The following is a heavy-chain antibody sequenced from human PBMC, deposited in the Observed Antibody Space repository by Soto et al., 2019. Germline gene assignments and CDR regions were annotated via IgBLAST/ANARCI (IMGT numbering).Heavy chain of an antibody. D-gene: IGHD3-3*01. CDR1: GFTFSSYA. Sequence: GGSLRLSCAASGFTFSSYAMHWVRQALGKGLEWVAVISYDGSNKYYADSVKGRFTISRDNSKNTLYLQMNSLRAEDTAVYYCARVYDFWSTTFDYWGQGTLVTVSS. CDR3: ARVYDFWSTTFDY. J-gene: IGHJ4*02. V-gene: IGHV3-30-3*01. CDR2: ISYDGSNK.